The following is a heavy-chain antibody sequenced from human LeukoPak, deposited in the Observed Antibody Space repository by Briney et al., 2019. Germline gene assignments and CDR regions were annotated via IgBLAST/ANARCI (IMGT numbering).Heavy chain of an antibody. CDR1: GFTVSSNY. Sequence: GGSLRLSCAASGFTVSSNYMSWVRQAPGKGLEWVSVIYSGGSTYYADSVKGRFSISRDNSKNTLYLQMNSLRAEDTAVYYCARLDYEAYNWFDPWGQGALVTVSS. J-gene: IGHJ5*02. CDR2: IYSGGST. V-gene: IGHV3-53*01. CDR3: ARLDYEAYNWFDP. D-gene: IGHD4-17*01.